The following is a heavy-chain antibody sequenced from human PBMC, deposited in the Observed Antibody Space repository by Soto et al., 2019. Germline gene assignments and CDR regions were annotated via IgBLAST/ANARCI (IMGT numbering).Heavy chain of an antibody. Sequence: ASVKVSCKAPRYIFTAYFMHWVRQAPGQGLEWMGWINPNNGATHYGLSFQGRVTMTRDTSISTAYMELSSLRSDDTAVYYCASHDPGARFDPWGQGALVTVSS. V-gene: IGHV1-2*02. CDR1: RYIFTAYF. J-gene: IGHJ5*02. CDR2: INPNNGAT. CDR3: ASHDPGARFDP. D-gene: IGHD1-1*01.